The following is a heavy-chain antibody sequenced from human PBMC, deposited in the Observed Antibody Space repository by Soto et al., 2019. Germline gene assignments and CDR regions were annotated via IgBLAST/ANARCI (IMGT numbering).Heavy chain of an antibody. Sequence: ASVKVSCKASGYTFTSYDINWVRQATGQGLEWMGWMNPNSGNTGYAQKFQGRVTMTRNTSISTAYMELSSLRSEDTAVYYCARAYYGSGSYYPNLDYWGQGTLVTVSS. CDR1: GYTFTSYD. D-gene: IGHD3-10*01. V-gene: IGHV1-8*01. J-gene: IGHJ4*02. CDR2: MNPNSGNT. CDR3: ARAYYGSGSYYPNLDY.